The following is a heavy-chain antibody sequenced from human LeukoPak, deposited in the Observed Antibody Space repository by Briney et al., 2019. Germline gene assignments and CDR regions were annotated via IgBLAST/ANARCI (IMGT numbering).Heavy chain of an antibody. CDR2: IYVSGST. Sequence: SETLSLTCTVSGYSISSGYYGGWIRQSAGKGLEGIGRIYVSGSTTYNPSLNSRVTMSLDTSKNQFSLKLRSVTAADTAVYYCARDSGTTGEVKFDPWGQGTLVTVSS. J-gene: IGHJ5*02. D-gene: IGHD3-10*01. V-gene: IGHV4-38-2*02. CDR1: GYSISSGYY. CDR3: ARDSGTTGEVKFDP.